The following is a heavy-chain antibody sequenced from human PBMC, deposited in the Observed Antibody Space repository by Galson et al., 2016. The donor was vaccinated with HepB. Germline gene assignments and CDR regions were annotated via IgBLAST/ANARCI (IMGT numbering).Heavy chain of an antibody. J-gene: IGHJ5*02. V-gene: IGHV4-39*01. D-gene: IGHD2-15*01. Sequence: LVKPTQTLTLTCTLSGFSLNTNGVGVGWIRQPPGKGLEWIGSISYGGRTYYNPSLQSRVTISLDTSRNQFSLKVTFVTAADTAVYYCVRHSDCSCGTCYRDSWCDPWGQGTLVTVSS. CDR3: VRHSDCSCGTCYRDSWCDP. CDR1: GFSLNTNGVG. CDR2: ISYGGRT.